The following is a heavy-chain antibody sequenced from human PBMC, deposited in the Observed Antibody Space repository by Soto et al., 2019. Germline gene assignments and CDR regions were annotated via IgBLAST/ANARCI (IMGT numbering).Heavy chain of an antibody. J-gene: IGHJ3*02. CDR1: GGSISSGDYY. CDR3: ARSYCSRTSCYFRGPFDAFDI. D-gene: IGHD2-2*01. Sequence: SETLSLTCTVSGGSISSGDYYWSWIRQPPGKGLEWIGYIYYSGSTYYNPSLKSRVTISVDTSKNQFSLKLSSVTAADTAVYYCARSYCSRTSCYFRGPFDAFDIWGQGTMVTVSS. V-gene: IGHV4-30-4*01. CDR2: IYYSGST.